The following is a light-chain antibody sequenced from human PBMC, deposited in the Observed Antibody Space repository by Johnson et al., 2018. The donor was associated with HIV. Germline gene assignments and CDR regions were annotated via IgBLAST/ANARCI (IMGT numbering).Light chain of an antibody. CDR3: GTWVGSLSACV. V-gene: IGLV1-51*02. J-gene: IGLJ1*01. CDR1: TSSIGNNY. Sequence: QAVLTQPPSVSAAPGQKVTISCSGSTSSIGNNYVSWYQHLPGTAPKLLIYENNKRPSGIPARFSGSKSGTSATLGITGLQTGDEADYYCGTWVGSLSACVFGSGTKVTVL. CDR2: ENN.